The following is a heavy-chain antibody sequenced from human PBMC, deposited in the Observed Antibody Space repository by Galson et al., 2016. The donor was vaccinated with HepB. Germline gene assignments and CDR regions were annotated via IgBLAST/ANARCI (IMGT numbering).Heavy chain of an antibody. Sequence: SLRLSCAASGFSFSNHAMSWVRQAPGKGLEWVSAISGSSSNSYHSDSVKGRFTVSRDNSKKTLFLDMSSLRAEDTAIYYCAKEEYFYDASGPIDYWGRGILVTASS. CDR1: GFSFSNHA. D-gene: IGHD3-22*01. CDR3: AKEEYFYDASGPIDY. V-gene: IGHV3-23*01. J-gene: IGHJ4*02. CDR2: ISGSSSNS.